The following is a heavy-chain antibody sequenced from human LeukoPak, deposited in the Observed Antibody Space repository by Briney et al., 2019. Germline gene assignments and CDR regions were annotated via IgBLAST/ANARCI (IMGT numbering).Heavy chain of an antibody. CDR2: MWYDGSEK. D-gene: IGHD3-16*01. CDR3: VRWGSPMILDI. CDR1: GFTFSSYG. J-gene: IGHJ3*02. Sequence: QPGGSLRLSCAASGFTFSSYGMHWVRQAPGKGLEWVAVMWYDGSEKYYSDSVKGRFFISRDNSKNTLYLQMDSLRVEDTALYYCVRWGSPMILDIWGQGTVVTVSP. V-gene: IGHV3-33*01.